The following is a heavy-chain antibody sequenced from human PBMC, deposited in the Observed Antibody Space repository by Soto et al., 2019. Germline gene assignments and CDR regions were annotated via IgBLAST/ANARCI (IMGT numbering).Heavy chain of an antibody. V-gene: IGHV5-51*01. D-gene: IGHD1-26*01. Sequence: PGESLKISCEASGYSFTSYWIGWVRQMPGKGLEWMGIIHPGDSDTKYSPSFQGQVTIAVDKSITTAYLQWSSLKGSDTAMDYCARTPGTEGAASLEYYYFSGMDVWGQGTTVTVSS. CDR1: GYSFTSYW. CDR2: IHPGDSDT. CDR3: ARTPGTEGAASLEYYYFSGMDV. J-gene: IGHJ6*02.